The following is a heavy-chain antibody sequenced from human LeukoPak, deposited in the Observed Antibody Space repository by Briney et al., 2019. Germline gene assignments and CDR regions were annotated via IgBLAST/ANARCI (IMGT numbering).Heavy chain of an antibody. V-gene: IGHV3-53*05. J-gene: IGHJ4*02. CDR3: AREADYYDSSGYYDY. CDR1: GFTVSTNY. CDR2: IYSGGST. D-gene: IGHD3-22*01. Sequence: GGSLRLSCAASGFTVSTNYMNWVRQAPGKGLEWVSVIYSGGSTYYADSVRGRFTISRDNSRNTLYLQMNSLRAEDTAVYYCAREADYYDSSGYYDYWGQGTLVTVSS.